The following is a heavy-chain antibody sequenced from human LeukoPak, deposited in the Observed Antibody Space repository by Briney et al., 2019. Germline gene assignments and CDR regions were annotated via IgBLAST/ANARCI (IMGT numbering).Heavy chain of an antibody. CDR1: GFTFRSYA. CDR3: AKGRKTDTAILNY. V-gene: IGHV3-23*01. CDR2: ISGSGGST. Sequence: SLRLYFAGSGFTFRSYAMGLVREAPGKGPGWVSAISGSGGSTYYADSVKGRFTISRDNSKDTLYLQMNSLRAEDTAVYYCAKGRKTDTAILNYWGQGTLVTVSS. J-gene: IGHJ4*02. D-gene: IGHD5-18*01.